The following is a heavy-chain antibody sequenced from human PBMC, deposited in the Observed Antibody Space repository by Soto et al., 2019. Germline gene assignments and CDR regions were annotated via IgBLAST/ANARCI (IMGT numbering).Heavy chain of an antibody. CDR2: ILVGGST. CDR1: GFICSSYD. J-gene: IGHJ6*02. D-gene: IGHD5-18*01. CDR3: ARAVPPGIQLWYRYSYGMDV. V-gene: IGHV3-23*01. Sequence: VGSLRLSCAVSGFICSSYDMSWVRQAPGKGLEGVSTILVGGSTHYEDSVKGRFTISRDTSKNTVYLQMNSLTDGDTAVYYCARAVPPGIQLWYRYSYGMDVWGQGTTVTVFS.